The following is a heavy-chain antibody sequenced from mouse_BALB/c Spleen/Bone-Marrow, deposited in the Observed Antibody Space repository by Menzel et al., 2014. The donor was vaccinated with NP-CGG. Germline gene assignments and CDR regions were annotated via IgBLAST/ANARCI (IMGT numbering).Heavy chain of an antibody. CDR3: TRSGPGFAY. V-gene: IGHV1S81*02. CDR1: GYTFTSYY. Sequence: VQLQQSGAELVKPGASVKLSCKASGYTFTSYYMYWVKQRPGQGLEWIGEINPSSGGTNFNEKVKSKATLTVDKSSSTAYMQLSSLTSEDSAVYYRTRSGPGFAYWGQGTLVTVSA. J-gene: IGHJ3*01. CDR2: INPSSGGT.